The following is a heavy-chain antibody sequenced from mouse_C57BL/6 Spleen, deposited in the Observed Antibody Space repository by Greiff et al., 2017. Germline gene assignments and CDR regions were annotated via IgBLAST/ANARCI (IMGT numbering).Heavy chain of an antibody. V-gene: IGHV5-9-1*02. D-gene: IGHD1-1*01. CDR3: TREFSHYYGSSYGAMDY. Sequence: DVQLVESGAGLVKPGGSLKLSCAASGFTFSSYAMSWVRQTPEKRLEWVAYISSGGDYIYYADTVKGRFTISRDNARNTLYLQMSSLKSEDTAMYYCTREFSHYYGSSYGAMDYWGQGTSVTVSS. CDR1: GFTFSSYA. J-gene: IGHJ4*01. CDR2: ISSGGDYI.